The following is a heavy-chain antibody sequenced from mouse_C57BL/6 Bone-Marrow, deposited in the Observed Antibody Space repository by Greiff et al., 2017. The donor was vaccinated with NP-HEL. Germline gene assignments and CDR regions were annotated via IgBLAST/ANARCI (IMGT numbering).Heavy chain of an antibody. Sequence: VQLQQPGAELVMPGASVKLSCKASGYTFTSYWMHWVKQRPGQGLEWIGEIDPSDSYTNYNQKFKGKSTLTVDKSSSTAYMQLSSLTSEDSAVYYCARWTTVVATKGYYFDYWGQGTTLTVSS. CDR2: IDPSDSYT. J-gene: IGHJ2*01. V-gene: IGHV1-69*01. CDR3: ARWTTVVATKGYYFDY. D-gene: IGHD1-1*01. CDR1: GYTFTSYW.